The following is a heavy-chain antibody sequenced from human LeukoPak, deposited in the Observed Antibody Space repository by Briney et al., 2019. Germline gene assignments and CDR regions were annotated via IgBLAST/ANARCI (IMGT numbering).Heavy chain of an antibody. CDR1: GGSISSSSYY. J-gene: IGHJ5*02. V-gene: IGHV4-61*01. Sequence: PSETLSLTCTVSGGSISSSSYYWSWIRQPPGKGLEWIGYIYYSGSTNYNPSLKSRVTISEDTSKNQFSLKLSSVTAADTAVYYCAGVVEVPAATGLWFDPWGQGTLVTVSS. CDR3: AGVVEVPAATGLWFDP. D-gene: IGHD2-2*01. CDR2: IYYSGST.